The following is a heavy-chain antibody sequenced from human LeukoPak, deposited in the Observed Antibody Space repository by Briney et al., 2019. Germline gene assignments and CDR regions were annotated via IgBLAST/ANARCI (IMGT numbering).Heavy chain of an antibody. CDR1: GFTFSSYS. J-gene: IGHJ4*02. V-gene: IGHV3-21*01. CDR3: ARDASTGYTSRWYDY. Sequence: GGSLRLSCAASGFTFSSYSMNWVRQAPGKGLEWVSSISGSSYYIYYADSVKGRFTISRDNTKNSLYLQMNSLRAEDTAVYYCARDASTGYTSRWYDYWGQGTLVTVSS. CDR2: ISGSSYYI. D-gene: IGHD6-13*01.